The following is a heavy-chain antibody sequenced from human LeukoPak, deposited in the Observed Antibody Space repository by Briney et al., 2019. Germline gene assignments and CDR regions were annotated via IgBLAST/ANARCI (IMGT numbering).Heavy chain of an antibody. D-gene: IGHD3-3*01. CDR3: ARGDYDSWSGYLHYFDY. J-gene: IGHJ4*02. CDR1: GYTFTSYY. Sequence: ASVKVSCKASGYTFTSYYMHWVRQPPGQGLEWMGIINPSGGSTSYAQKFQGRVTMTRDTSTSTVYMELSSLRSEDTAVYYCARGDYDSWSGYLHYFDYWGQGTLVTVSS. V-gene: IGHV1-46*03. CDR2: INPSGGST.